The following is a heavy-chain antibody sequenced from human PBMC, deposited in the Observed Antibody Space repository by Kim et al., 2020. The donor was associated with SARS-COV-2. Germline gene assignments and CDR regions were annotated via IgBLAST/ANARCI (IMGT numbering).Heavy chain of an antibody. V-gene: IGHV3-30*03. CDR3: ARASFD. CDR1: GFTFSSYG. J-gene: IGHJ5*01. Sequence: GGSLRLSCVASGFTFSSYGMHWVRKAPGKGPEWVAVISYSGSEKYYADSAKGRFTISRDKAKNTLYLQMNTLSAEDTAAYFCARASFD. CDR2: ISYSGSEK.